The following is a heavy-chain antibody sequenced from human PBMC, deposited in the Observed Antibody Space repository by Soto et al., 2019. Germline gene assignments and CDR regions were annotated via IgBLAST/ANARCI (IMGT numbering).Heavy chain of an antibody. Sequence: GSLRLSCAASGFTFSSYSMNWVRQAPGKGLEWVSYISSSSSTIYYADSVEGRFTISRDNAKNSLYLQMNSLRAEDTAVYYCAKEFHSWNYFDYWGQGTLVTVSS. D-gene: IGHD1-20*01. CDR1: GFTFSSYS. V-gene: IGHV3-48*01. CDR3: AKEFHSWNYFDY. CDR2: ISSSSSTI. J-gene: IGHJ4*02.